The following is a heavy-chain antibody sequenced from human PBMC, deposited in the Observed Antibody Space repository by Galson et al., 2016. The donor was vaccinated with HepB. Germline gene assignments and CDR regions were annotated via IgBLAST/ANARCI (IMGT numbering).Heavy chain of an antibody. CDR3: ARGVIDSSCWYHFDY. J-gene: IGHJ4*02. V-gene: IGHV1-2*06. D-gene: IGHD6-19*01. Sequence: SVKVSCKASGYTFTAYYIHWVRQAPGQGLEWVGRIHPNSGDTNFAQKFQGRVTMTRDPSVSTAYMGLSGLTSDDTAIYYCARGVIDSSCWYHFDYWGQGTLVTVSS. CDR2: IHPNSGDT. CDR1: GYTFTAYY.